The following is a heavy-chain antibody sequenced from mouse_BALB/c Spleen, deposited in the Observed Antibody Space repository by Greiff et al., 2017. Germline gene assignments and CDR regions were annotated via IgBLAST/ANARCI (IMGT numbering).Heavy chain of an antibody. CDR1: GYAFSSSW. J-gene: IGHJ4*01. D-gene: IGHD1-1*01. V-gene: IGHV1-82*01. CDR2: IYPGDGDT. CDR3: AITTVVPYYAMDY. Sequence: QVQLQQSGPELAKPGASVKISCKASGYAFSSSWMNWVKQRPGQGLEWIGRIYPGDGDTNYNGKFKGKATLTADKSSSTAYMQLSSLTSVDSAVYFCAITTVVPYYAMDYWGQGTSVTVSS.